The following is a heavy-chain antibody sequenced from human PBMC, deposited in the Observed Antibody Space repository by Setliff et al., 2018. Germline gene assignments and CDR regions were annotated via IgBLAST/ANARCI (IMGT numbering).Heavy chain of an antibody. V-gene: IGHV1-18*01. CDR1: GYSLTRYY. CDR2: ISVYTGNT. Sequence: GASVKVSCKASGYSLTRYYMHWVRQAPGQGLEWMGWISVYTGNTNYAPKLQGRVTMTTDTSTTTAYMELKSLRSDDTAIYYCSRLVRYCTRTSCQRLSGDDYWGQGALVTVSS. D-gene: IGHD2-2*01. J-gene: IGHJ4*02. CDR3: SRLVRYCTRTSCQRLSGDDY.